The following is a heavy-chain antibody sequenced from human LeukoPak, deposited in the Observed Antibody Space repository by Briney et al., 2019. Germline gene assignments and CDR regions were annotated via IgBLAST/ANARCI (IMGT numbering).Heavy chain of an antibody. Sequence: PGGSLRLSCAASGFTFSSYSMNWVRQAPGKGLEWVSYISSSSSTIYYADSVKGRFTISRDNAKNSLYLQMNSLRAEDTAVYYCARDYYDSSGYYLTPDYWGQGTLVTVSS. V-gene: IGHV3-48*01. CDR3: ARDYYDSSGYYLTPDY. D-gene: IGHD3-22*01. CDR1: GFTFSSYS. J-gene: IGHJ4*02. CDR2: ISSSSSTI.